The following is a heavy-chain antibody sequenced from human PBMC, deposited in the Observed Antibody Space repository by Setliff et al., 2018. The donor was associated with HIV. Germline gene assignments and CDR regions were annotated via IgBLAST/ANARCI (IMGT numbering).Heavy chain of an antibody. D-gene: IGHD3-22*01. CDR2: ISSSSSYI. Sequence: GGSLRLSCAASGFTFSSYSMNWVRQAPGKGLEWVSSISSSSSYIYCADSVKGRFTISRDNAKNSLYLQMNSLRAEDTAVYYCASVARSGYYFQLDYWGQGTLVTVSS. V-gene: IGHV3-21*01. CDR3: ASVARSGYYFQLDY. J-gene: IGHJ4*02. CDR1: GFTFSSYS.